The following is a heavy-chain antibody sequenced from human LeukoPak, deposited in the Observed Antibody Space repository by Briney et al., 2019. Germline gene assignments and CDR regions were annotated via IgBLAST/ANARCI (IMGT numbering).Heavy chain of an antibody. J-gene: IGHJ4*02. CDR2: ISHSGGAE. Sequence: GGSLRFSCAASGFRFRTYSMNWVRQAPGKGLEWISYISHSGGAEHYTDSVKGRFTISRDNAKNALYLQMNSLRAEDTAVYFCARDYVFAFDYWSQGTLVTVSS. CDR1: GFRFRTYS. V-gene: IGHV3-48*01. D-gene: IGHD3-10*02. CDR3: ARDYVFAFDY.